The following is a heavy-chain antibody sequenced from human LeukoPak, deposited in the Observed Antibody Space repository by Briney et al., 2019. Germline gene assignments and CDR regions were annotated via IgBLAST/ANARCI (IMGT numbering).Heavy chain of an antibody. CDR3: ASLGGLITMVRGVIDY. Sequence: SETLSLTCTVSGGSISSSSYYWGWIRQPPGKGLEWIGSIYYSGSTYYNPSLKSRVTISVDTSKNQFSLKLSSVTAADTAVYYCASLGGLITMVRGVIDYWGQGTLVTVSS. D-gene: IGHD3-10*01. V-gene: IGHV4-39*01. CDR2: IYYSGST. CDR1: GGSISSSSYY. J-gene: IGHJ4*02.